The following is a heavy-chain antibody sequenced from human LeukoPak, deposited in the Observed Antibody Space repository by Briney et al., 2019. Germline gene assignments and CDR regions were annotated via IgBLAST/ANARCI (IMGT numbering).Heavy chain of an antibody. J-gene: IGHJ4*02. D-gene: IGHD6-6*01. CDR3: ARARWQLVPYFDS. CDR2: INPNSGGT. CDR1: GYTFTDYY. V-gene: IGHV1-2*02. Sequence: ASVKVSCKASGYTFTDYYMHWVRQAPGQGLEWMGWINPNSGGTNFAQKFQGRVAMTRDTSISTAYLELGSLRSDDTAVYFCARARWQLVPYFDSWGQGTLVTVSS.